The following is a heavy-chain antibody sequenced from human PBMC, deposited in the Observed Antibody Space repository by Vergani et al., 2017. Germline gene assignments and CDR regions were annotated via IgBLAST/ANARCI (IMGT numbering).Heavy chain of an antibody. CDR2: ISGSGGST. CDR3: AKEYGYYYYMDV. V-gene: IGHV3-23*01. CDR1: GFTFSSYA. D-gene: IGHD4-17*01. J-gene: IGHJ6*03. Sequence: EVQLLESGGGLVQPGGSLRLSCAASGFTFSSYAMSWVRPAPGRGLEWVSAISGSGGSTYYADSGKGRFTISRDNSKTTLYLQMNSLRAEDTAVYYCAKEYGYYYYMDVWGKGTTVTVSS.